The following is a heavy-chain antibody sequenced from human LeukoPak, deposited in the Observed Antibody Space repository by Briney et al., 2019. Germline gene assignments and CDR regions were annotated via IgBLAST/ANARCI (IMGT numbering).Heavy chain of an antibody. CDR2: IDPSDSYT. J-gene: IGHJ5*02. V-gene: IGHV5-10-1*01. CDR1: GYSFTSYW. Sequence: GESLRISCKGSGYSFTSYWISWVRQMPGKGLEWMGRIDPSDSYTNYSPSFQGHVTISADESISTAYLQWSSLKASDTAMYYCARGITMVRGVDNWFDPWGQGTLVTVSS. D-gene: IGHD3-10*01. CDR3: ARGITMVRGVDNWFDP.